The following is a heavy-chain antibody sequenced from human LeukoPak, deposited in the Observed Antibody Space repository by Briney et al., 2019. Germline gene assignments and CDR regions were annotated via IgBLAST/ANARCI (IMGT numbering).Heavy chain of an antibody. CDR3: ARDSAPDAFDI. Sequence: ASVKVSCKASGYTFTSYYMHWVRQAPGQGLEWMGIINPSGGSTSYAQKFQGRVTMTRDTTTSTVYMELSSLRSEDTAVYYCARDSAPDAFDIWGQGTMVTVSS. V-gene: IGHV1-46*01. J-gene: IGHJ3*02. CDR2: INPSGGST. CDR1: GYTFTSYY.